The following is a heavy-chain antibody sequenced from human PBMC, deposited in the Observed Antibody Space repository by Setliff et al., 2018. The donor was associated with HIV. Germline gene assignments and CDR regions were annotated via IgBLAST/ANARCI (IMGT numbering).Heavy chain of an antibody. J-gene: IGHJ4*02. Sequence: SGPTLVNPTQTLTLTCTFSGFSLTTSGIRVTWVRQPPGKALEWLARIDWEDDKFYSTSLKTRLTISKDTSKNQLVLTMTSMGPLDTATYFCARTYGSASKLDYWGPGTLVTVAS. CDR1: GFSLTTSGIR. D-gene: IGHD3-10*01. CDR2: IDWEDDK. CDR3: ARTYGSASKLDY. V-gene: IGHV2-70*04.